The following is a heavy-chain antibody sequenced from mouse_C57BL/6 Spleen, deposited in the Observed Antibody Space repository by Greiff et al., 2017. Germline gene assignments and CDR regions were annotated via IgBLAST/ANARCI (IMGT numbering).Heavy chain of an antibody. CDR2: INPSSGYT. CDR1: GYTFTSYT. Sequence: QVQLKQSGAELARPGASVKMSCKASGYTFTSYTMHWVKQRPGQGLEWIGYINPSSGYTKYNQKFKDKATLTADKSSSTAYMQLSSLTSEDSAVYYCARSPYYYAMDYWGQGTSVTVSS. CDR3: ARSPYYYAMDY. J-gene: IGHJ4*01. V-gene: IGHV1-4*01.